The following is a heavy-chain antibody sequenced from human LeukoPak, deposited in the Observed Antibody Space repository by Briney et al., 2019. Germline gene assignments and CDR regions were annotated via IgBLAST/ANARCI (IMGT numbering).Heavy chain of an antibody. CDR1: GYRSDIYW. V-gene: IGHV5-51*01. Sequence: GESLKISCHVFGYRSDIYWIAWGRQMPGKGLEVIGFIYPGDSDTRYSPSFQGQVTMASDKSITTPYLHLTASDTATYYCASMRLGEESIRPGIDAFDVWGQGTVVTVSA. CDR2: IYPGDSDT. CDR3: ASMRLGEESIRPGIDAFDV. D-gene: IGHD3-16*01. J-gene: IGHJ3*01.